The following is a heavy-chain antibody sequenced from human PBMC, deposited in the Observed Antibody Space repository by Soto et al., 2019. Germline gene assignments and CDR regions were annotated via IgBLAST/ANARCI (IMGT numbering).Heavy chain of an antibody. CDR2: IVVGSGNT. Sequence: SVKVSCKASGFTFTSSAVQWVRQALGQRPEWIGWIVVGSGNTNYAQKFQERVTITRDMSTSTAYMELSSLRSEDTAVYYCAAFPSNLVRGLPFEPWGKGILVTAPQ. CDR3: AAFPSNLVRGLPFEP. CDR1: GFTFTSSA. V-gene: IGHV1-58*01. D-gene: IGHD3-10*01. J-gene: IGHJ5*02.